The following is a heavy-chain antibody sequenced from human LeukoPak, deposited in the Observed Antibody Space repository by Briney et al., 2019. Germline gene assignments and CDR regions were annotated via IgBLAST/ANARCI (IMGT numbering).Heavy chain of an antibody. V-gene: IGHV5-51*01. CDR2: IYPGDSDT. CDR1: GYSFTTYW. J-gene: IGHJ3*02. CDR3: ARIPSYDAFDI. Sequence: KIGESLKISCKGSGYSFTTYWIGWVRQMPGKGLEWMGIIYPGDSDTRYSPSFQGQVTISADKSISTAYLHWSSLKASDTAMYYCARIPSYDAFDIWGQGTMVTVSS. D-gene: IGHD3-10*01.